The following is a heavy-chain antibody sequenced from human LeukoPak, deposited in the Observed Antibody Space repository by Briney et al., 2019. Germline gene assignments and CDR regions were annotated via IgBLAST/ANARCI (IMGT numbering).Heavy chain of an antibody. D-gene: IGHD3-22*01. CDR3: TTGVVAAGHDGY. J-gene: IGHJ4*02. CDR2: IKSETSGGTT. CDR1: GFTFSSYA. Sequence: GGSLRLSCAASGFTFSSYAMSWVRQAPGKGLEWVGRIKSETSGGTTDYAAPVKGRFTISRDDSKNILYLQMNGLKIEDTAIYYCTTGVVAAGHDGYWGQGTVVIVSS. V-gene: IGHV3-15*01.